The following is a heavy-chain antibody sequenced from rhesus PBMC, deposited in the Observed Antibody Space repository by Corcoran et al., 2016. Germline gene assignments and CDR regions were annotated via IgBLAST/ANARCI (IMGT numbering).Heavy chain of an antibody. D-gene: IGHD6-31*01. J-gene: IGHJ4*01. Sequence: QVQLQESGPGLVKPLETLSLTCAVSGGSISSNYWSWIRQAPGKGLEWIGYIYGSGSSTNYNPALKSRVTLSVDTSKNQLYLKLSSVTAADTAVYYCARHSNGRYSSGWPLDYWGQGVLVTVSS. CDR3: ARHSNGRYSSGWPLDY. CDR1: GGSISSNY. V-gene: IGHV4S11*01. CDR2: IYGSGSST.